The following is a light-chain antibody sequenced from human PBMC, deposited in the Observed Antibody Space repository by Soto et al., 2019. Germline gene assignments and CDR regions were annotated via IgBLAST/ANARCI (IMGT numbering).Light chain of an antibody. CDR1: QSVSSN. V-gene: IGKV3-15*01. Sequence: EIAMTQSPATLSVSPGERATLSCRASQSVSSNLAWYQQKPGQAPRLLIYDASTRATGIPDRFSGSGSGTEFSFTVTSLQSEDFAVYYCQQRNIWPPVTFGQGTRLEIK. CDR2: DAS. J-gene: IGKJ5*01. CDR3: QQRNIWPPVT.